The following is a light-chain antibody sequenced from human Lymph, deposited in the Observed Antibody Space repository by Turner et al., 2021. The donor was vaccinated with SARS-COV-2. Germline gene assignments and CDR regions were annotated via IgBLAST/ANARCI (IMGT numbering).Light chain of an antibody. CDR1: SSVGY. CDR2: ATS. J-gene: IGKJ4*02. V-gene: IGKV3-11*01. Sequence: IVLSQSPAILSASPGEKVTMTCRASSSVGYRLWYQQKPGSSPKPWIYATSNLGSGVPARFSGSGSGTSYSLIISRVEAEDAATYYCQQWSSNPPTFGGGTKLEIK. CDR3: QQWSSNPPT.